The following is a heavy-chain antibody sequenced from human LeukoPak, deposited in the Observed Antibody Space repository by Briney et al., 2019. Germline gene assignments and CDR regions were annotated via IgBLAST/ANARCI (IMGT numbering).Heavy chain of an antibody. J-gene: IGHJ3*02. Sequence: SETLSLTCAVYGESFSIYYYSWIRQPPEKGLEWIGEINHSGNTNYNPSLKSRVTISVDTSKNQFSLRLSSLTAADTAMYYCASTGIAAADAFDIWGQGTMVTVSS. D-gene: IGHD6-13*01. CDR1: GESFSIYY. CDR3: ASTGIAAADAFDI. CDR2: INHSGNT. V-gene: IGHV4-34*01.